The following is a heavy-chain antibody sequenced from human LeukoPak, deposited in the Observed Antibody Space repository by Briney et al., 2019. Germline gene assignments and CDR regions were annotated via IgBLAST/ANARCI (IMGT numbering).Heavy chain of an antibody. CDR2: INGGNGNT. Sequence: ASVKVSYKASGYTFTTYAMHWVRQAPGQRLEWMGWINGGNGNTKYSQKFQGSVTISRDTSASTAYMELSSLRSEDTAVYYCARDEIDELLTGWGGMDVWGQGTTVTVSS. D-gene: IGHD3-10*01. CDR1: GYTFTTYA. V-gene: IGHV1-3*01. CDR3: ARDEIDELLTGWGGMDV. J-gene: IGHJ6*02.